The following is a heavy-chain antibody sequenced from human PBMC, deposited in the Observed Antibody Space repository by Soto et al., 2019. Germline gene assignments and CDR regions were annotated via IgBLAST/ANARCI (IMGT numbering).Heavy chain of an antibody. CDR3: ARVGGGYCSGGSCYGRGAYYGMDV. J-gene: IGHJ6*01. V-gene: IGHV4-59*01. Sequence: QVQLQESGPGLVKPSETLSLTCTVSGGSISSYYWSWIRQPPGKGLEWIGYIYYSGSTNYNPSLKSRVTISVDTSKNQFSLKLSSVTAADTAVYYCARVGGGYCSGGSCYGRGAYYGMDVWGQGTTVTVSS. CDR1: GGSISSYY. D-gene: IGHD2-15*01. CDR2: IYYSGST.